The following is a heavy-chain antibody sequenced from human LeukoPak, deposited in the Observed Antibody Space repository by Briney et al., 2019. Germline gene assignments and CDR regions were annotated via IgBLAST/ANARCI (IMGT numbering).Heavy chain of an antibody. V-gene: IGHV3-30-3*01. J-gene: IGHJ4*02. CDR2: ISYDGSNK. D-gene: IGHD1-26*01. Sequence: PGGSLRLSCAASGFTFSSYAMHWVRQAPGKGLEWVAVISYDGSNKYYADSVKGRFTISRDNSKNTLYLQMNSLRAEDTAVYYCARDQHGNYFDYWGQGTLVTVSS. CDR1: GFTFSSYA. CDR3: ARDQHGNYFDY.